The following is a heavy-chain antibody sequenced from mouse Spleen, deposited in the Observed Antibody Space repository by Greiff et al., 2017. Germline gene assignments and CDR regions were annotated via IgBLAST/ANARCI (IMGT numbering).Heavy chain of an antibody. CDR1: GYTFTSYW. V-gene: IGHV1-74*01. D-gene: IGHD2-14*01. CDR3: AIYPNRYDEGDGYWYFDV. J-gene: IGHJ1*01. CDR2: IHPSDSDT. Sequence: QVQLQQPGAELVKPGASVKVSCKASGYTFTSYWMHWVKQRPGQGLEWIGRIHPSDSDTNYNQKFKGKATLTVDKSSSTAYMQLSSLTSEDSAVYYCAIYPNRYDEGDGYWYFDVWGAGTTVTVSS.